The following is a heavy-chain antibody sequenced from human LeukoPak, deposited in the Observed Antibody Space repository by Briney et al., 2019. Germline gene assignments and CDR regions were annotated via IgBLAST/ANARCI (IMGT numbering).Heavy chain of an antibody. CDR2: ITTDEMT. CDR3: AKDWFATTDY. D-gene: IGHD1/OR15-1a*01. J-gene: IGHJ4*02. CDR1: GFPFSVSW. V-gene: IGHV3-74*01. Sequence: GGSLRLSCAASGFPFSVSWMHWFRQVPGKGLMWVSRITTDEMTTYADSVRGRFSISRDNAKNTVYLQMNSLRVEDTAVYYCAKDWFATTDYWGQGILVTVPS.